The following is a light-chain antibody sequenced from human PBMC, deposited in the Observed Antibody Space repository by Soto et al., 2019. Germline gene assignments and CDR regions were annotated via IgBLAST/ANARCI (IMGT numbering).Light chain of an antibody. CDR2: GSS. CDR1: QSVSNKY. J-gene: IGKJ2*01. V-gene: IGKV3-20*01. Sequence: EVVLTQSPGTLSLSPGERATLSCRASQSVSNKYLAWYQQKPGQAPRLLIFGSSDRATGIPDRFSGSGSGTDSTLTITRLEPEAFAVYYCQQYGSSPPYTFGQGTKLEIK. CDR3: QQYGSSPPYT.